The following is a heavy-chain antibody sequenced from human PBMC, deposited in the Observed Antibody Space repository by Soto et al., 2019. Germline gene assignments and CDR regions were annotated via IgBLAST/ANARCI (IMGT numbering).Heavy chain of an antibody. D-gene: IGHD6-19*01. J-gene: IGHJ4*02. CDR3: ARSERDSSGWPNPFDY. CDR1: GGSISSGDYY. V-gene: IGHV4-30-4*01. CDR2: IYYSGST. Sequence: QVQLQESGPGLVKPSQTLSLTCTVSGGSISSGDYYWSWIRQPPGKGLEWIGYIYYSGSTYYNPSLKSRITISVDASKNQFSLKLSSVTAADTAVYYCARSERDSSGWPNPFDYWGQGTLVTVSS.